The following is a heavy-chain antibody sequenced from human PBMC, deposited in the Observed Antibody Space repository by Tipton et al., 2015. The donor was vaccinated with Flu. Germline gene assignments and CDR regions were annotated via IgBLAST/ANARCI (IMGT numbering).Heavy chain of an antibody. CDR2: VHGTGST. V-gene: IGHV4-4*07. CDR3: ARSGSYHHYYFDL. J-gene: IGHJ2*01. Sequence: TLSLTCTVSGGSISSHYWSWIRQSAGKGLEWIGRVHGTGSTNYNPSLQSRVTMSVDTSRNQFSLSLTSVTAADAAIYYCARSGSYHHYYFDLWGRGTLVSVSS. D-gene: IGHD1-26*01. CDR1: GGSISSHY.